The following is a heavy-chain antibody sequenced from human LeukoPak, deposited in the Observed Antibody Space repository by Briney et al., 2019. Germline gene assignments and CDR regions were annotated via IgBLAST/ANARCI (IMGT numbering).Heavy chain of an antibody. CDR1: GDTLPELS. J-gene: IGHJ4*02. CDR3: ATGGQWDLLVY. D-gene: IGHD1-26*01. CDR2: LDPESGEI. Sequence: ASVKVSCKVSGDTLPELSTHWVRQAPGKGLEWMGDLDPESGEIIYAQKFQGRVTMTEDTSTDTAYMELRSLRSEDTAVYYCATGGQWDLLVYWGQGALVTVSS. V-gene: IGHV1-24*01.